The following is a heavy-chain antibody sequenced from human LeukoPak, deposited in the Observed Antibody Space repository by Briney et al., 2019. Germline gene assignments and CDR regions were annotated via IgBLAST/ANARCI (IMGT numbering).Heavy chain of an antibody. Sequence: GASVKVSCKASGYTFTSYGISWVRQAPGQGLEWMGWISAYNGNTNYAQKLQGRVTMTTDTSTSTAYMELRSLRSDDTAVYYCARVTDSSETNWFDPWGQGTLVTVSS. CDR3: ARVTDSSETNWFDP. J-gene: IGHJ5*02. CDR2: ISAYNGNT. CDR1: GYTFTSYG. V-gene: IGHV1-18*01. D-gene: IGHD6-25*01.